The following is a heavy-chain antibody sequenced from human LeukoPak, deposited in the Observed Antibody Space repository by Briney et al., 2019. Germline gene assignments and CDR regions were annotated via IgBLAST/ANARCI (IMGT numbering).Heavy chain of an antibody. D-gene: IGHD3-22*01. CDR2: IYPGDSDT. CDR1: GYRFTSYW. J-gene: IGHJ3*02. CDR3: ARQPNYYDTRGYLSHAFDI. Sequence: GESLQISCKGSGYRFTSYWIGWGRQMPGKGLEWMGIIYPGDSDTRYSPSFQGQVTISADKSISTAYLQWSSLKASDTAMYYCARQPNYYDTRGYLSHAFDIWGQGTMVTVSS. V-gene: IGHV5-51*01.